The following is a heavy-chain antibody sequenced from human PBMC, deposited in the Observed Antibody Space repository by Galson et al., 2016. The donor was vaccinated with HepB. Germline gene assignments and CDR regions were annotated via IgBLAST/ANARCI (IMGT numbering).Heavy chain of an antibody. Sequence: SLRLSCAVSGFPLISYSMNWLRQAPGKGPEWVATITSGSTYIYYADSVMGRFTISRDDANNLLFLQMNSLRAEDTAVYYCARDKLFGSWLELPFDYWGQGTLVTVSS. D-gene: IGHD1-7*01. CDR3: ARDKLFGSWLELPFDY. CDR2: ITSGSTYI. CDR1: GFPLISYS. J-gene: IGHJ4*02. V-gene: IGHV3-21*06.